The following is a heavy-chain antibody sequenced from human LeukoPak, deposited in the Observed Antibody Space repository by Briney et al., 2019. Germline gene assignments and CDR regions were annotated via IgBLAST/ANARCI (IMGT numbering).Heavy chain of an antibody. CDR3: ARGGRPRLDY. Sequence: KPSETLSLTCTVSGGSNSSYYWSWIRQPPGKGLEWIGYIYYSGSTNYNPSLKSRVTLSVDTSKNQFSLKLSSVTAADTAVYYCARGGRPRLDYWGQGTLVTVSS. CDR2: IYYSGST. V-gene: IGHV4-59*01. J-gene: IGHJ4*02. CDR1: GGSNSSYY.